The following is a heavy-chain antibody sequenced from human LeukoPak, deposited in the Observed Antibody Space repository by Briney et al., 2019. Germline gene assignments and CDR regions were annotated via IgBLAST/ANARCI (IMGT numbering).Heavy chain of an antibody. V-gene: IGHV3-33*01. CDR1: GFTFSSYG. CDR2: IWYDGSNK. CDR3: ARDSSGYYYSSSSFDY. D-gene: IGHD3-22*01. Sequence: GGSLRLSCAASGFTFSSYGMHWVRQAPGKVLEWVAVIWYDGSNKYYADSVKGRFTISRDNSKNPLYLQMNSLRAEDTAVYYCARDSSGYYYSSSSFDYWGQGTLVTVSS. J-gene: IGHJ4*02.